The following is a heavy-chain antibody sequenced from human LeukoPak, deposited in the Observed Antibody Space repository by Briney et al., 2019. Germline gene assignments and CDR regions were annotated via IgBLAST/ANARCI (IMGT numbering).Heavy chain of an antibody. V-gene: IGHV1-18*01. CDR3: ARGRRYDSSGHDHHWFDP. CDR2: ISAYNGNT. J-gene: IGHJ5*02. CDR1: GYTFTSYG. Sequence: ASVKVSCKASGYTFTSYGIRWVRQAPGQGLEWMGWISAYNGNTNYAQKLQGRVTMTTDTSTSTAYMELRSLRSDDTAVYYCARGRRYDSSGHDHHWFDPWGQGTLVTVSS. D-gene: IGHD3-22*01.